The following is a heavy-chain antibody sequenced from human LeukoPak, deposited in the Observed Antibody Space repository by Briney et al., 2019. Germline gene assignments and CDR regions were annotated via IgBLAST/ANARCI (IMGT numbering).Heavy chain of an antibody. CDR1: GFTFSSYG. V-gene: IGHV3-30*03. Sequence: GSLRLSCAASGFTFSSYGMHWVRQAPGKGLEWVAVISYDGSNKYYADSVKGRFTISRDNSKNTLYLQMSSLRAEDTAVHYCARAVGNLLWFGEFDYWGQGTLVTVSS. CDR3: ARAVGNLLWFGEFDY. D-gene: IGHD3-10*01. CDR2: ISYDGSNK. J-gene: IGHJ4*02.